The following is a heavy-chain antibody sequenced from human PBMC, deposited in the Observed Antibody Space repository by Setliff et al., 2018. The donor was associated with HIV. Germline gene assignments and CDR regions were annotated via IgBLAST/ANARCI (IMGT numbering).Heavy chain of an antibody. V-gene: IGHV5-51*01. CDR1: GYTFATDW. J-gene: IGHJ3*02. D-gene: IGHD2-2*01. CDR2: IYPADSDT. CDR3: ARQGYCDTSSCSAAFDK. Sequence: GESLKISCKGSGYTFATDWIAWVRQMPGKGLEWVGIIYPADSDTTSSPSFQGRVTFSVDTSISTAYLHFSSLKASDTAIYYCARQGYCDTSSCSAAFDKWGQGTLVTVSS.